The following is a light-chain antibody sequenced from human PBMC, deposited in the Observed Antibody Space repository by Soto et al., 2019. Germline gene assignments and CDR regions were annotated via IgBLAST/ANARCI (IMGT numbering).Light chain of an antibody. CDR2: GAS. Sequence: SQGTKSHIKMSESRRDRVAIRCRASQSISSWLAWYQQKPGKAPKVLIYGASNLDSGVPARFSGSGSGTDFTLAISSLQPEDSAIYYCQQDINYPWTFGQGTKVDIK. V-gene: IGKV1-5*01. CDR3: QQDINYPWT. CDR1: QSISSW. J-gene: IGKJ1*01.